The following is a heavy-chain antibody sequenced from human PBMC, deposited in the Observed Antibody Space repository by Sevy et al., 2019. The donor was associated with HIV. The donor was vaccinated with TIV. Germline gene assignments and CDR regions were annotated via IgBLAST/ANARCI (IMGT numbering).Heavy chain of an antibody. Sequence: GESLKISCAASGFTFSSSSMHWVRQAPGKGLEWVAVTSYDGSHKYYADSVKGRFTISRDNSEHTMYLQMNRLRLEDTAVYFCARDGGLHLRLYYFDYWGQGTLVTVSS. CDR3: ARDGGLHLRLYYFDY. CDR1: GFTFSSSS. CDR2: TSYDGSHK. V-gene: IGHV3-30-3*01. J-gene: IGHJ4*02. D-gene: IGHD3-16*01.